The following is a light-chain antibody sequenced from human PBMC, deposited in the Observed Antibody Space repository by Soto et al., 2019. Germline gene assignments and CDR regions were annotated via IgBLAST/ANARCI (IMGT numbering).Light chain of an antibody. J-gene: IGKJ1*01. CDR3: QQYNRFSTWT. CDR2: NAS. V-gene: IGKV1-5*01. CDR1: QSISYY. Sequence: DIQMTQSPSTLSASVGDRVTITCRASQSISYYLAWYQKKPGKAPKVLIWNASSLQRGVPSRFSGSVSGTEFTLTISSLQPDDFATYYCQQYNRFSTWTFGQGTMVEIK.